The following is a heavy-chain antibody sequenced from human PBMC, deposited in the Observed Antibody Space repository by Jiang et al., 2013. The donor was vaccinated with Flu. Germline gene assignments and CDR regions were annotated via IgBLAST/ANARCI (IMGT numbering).Heavy chain of an antibody. CDR1: GFTFRNYG. V-gene: IGHV3-30*18. CDR3: AKDRLQWLNSAFYFDY. Sequence: QLVESGGGVVQPGRSLRLSCAASGFTFRNYGMHWVRQAPGKGLEWLAIISYDGGNNYYADSVKGRFTISRDNSKNTLYLQMNSLRAEDTAAYYCAKDRLQWLNSAFYFDYWGQGTLVAVSS. J-gene: IGHJ4*02. CDR2: ISYDGGNN. D-gene: IGHD6-19*01.